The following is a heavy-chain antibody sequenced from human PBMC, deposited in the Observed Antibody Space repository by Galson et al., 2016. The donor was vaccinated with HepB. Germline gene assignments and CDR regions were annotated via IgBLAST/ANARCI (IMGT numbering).Heavy chain of an antibody. D-gene: IGHD3-10*01. CDR1: GFDFSGYT. Sequence: SLRLSCAASGFDFSGYTMVWVRQAPGKGLEWVASICTTGSYIYYADSVRGRFTIFRDKTQSSVFLQRNSLRAEDTATYYCARSFSRGCRGSGSTFDYWGQGTLVAVST. CDR2: ICTTGSYI. V-gene: IGHV3-21*06. CDR3: ARSFSRGCRGSGSTFDY. J-gene: IGHJ4*02.